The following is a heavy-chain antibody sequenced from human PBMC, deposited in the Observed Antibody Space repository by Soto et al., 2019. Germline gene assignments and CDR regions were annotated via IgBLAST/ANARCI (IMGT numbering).Heavy chain of an antibody. Sequence: PGESLKISCQASGYSFSNFWIAWVRQMPGEGLEWLGIIYPDDSDTRYSPSFLGQVTISADKSIKTTYLQWGSLKASDTAIYFCASSVLVTSTMNYFDLWGQGTLVTVSS. J-gene: IGHJ4*02. V-gene: IGHV5-51*01. CDR2: IYPDDSDT. CDR1: GYSFSNFW. D-gene: IGHD2-8*02. CDR3: ASSVLVTSTMNYFDL.